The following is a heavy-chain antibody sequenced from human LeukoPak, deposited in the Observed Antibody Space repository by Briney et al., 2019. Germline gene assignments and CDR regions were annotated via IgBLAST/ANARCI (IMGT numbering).Heavy chain of an antibody. CDR3: ARQTGSGLFILP. CDR1: GGSFSANY. J-gene: IGHJ4*02. CDR2: INHTGRT. D-gene: IGHD3/OR15-3a*01. Sequence: SETLSLTCAVSGGSFSANYWSWIRQPPGEGPEWIGEINHTGRTNYNPSLKSRVTISVDMSKNQFSLKLSSVTAADTAVYYCARQTGSGLFILPGGQGTLVTVSS. V-gene: IGHV4-34*01.